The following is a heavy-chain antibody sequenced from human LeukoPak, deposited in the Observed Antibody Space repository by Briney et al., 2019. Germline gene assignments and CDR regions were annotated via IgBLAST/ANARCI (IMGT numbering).Heavy chain of an antibody. Sequence: PGGSLILSCAASGFTFSSYWMHWVRQAPGKGLVWVSRINSDGSSTSYADSVKGRFTISRDNAKNTLYLQMNSLRAEDTAVYYCARGISRGYCSGGSCYSRFDLWGRGTLVADSS. V-gene: IGHV3-74*01. CDR2: INSDGSST. J-gene: IGHJ2*01. D-gene: IGHD2-15*01. CDR3: ARGISRGYCSGGSCYSRFDL. CDR1: GFTFSSYW.